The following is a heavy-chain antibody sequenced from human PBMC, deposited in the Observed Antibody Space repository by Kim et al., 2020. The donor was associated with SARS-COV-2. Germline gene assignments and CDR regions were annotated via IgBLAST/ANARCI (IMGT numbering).Heavy chain of an antibody. CDR1: GFTFSSYA. Sequence: GGSLRLSCAASGFTFSSYAMHWVRQAPGKGLEWVAVISYDGSNKYYADSVKGRFTISRDNSKNTLYLQMNSLRAEDTAVYYCARDFGFWSGFIDYWGQGTLVTVSS. V-gene: IGHV3-30-3*01. CDR2: ISYDGSNK. D-gene: IGHD3-3*01. J-gene: IGHJ4*02. CDR3: ARDFGFWSGFIDY.